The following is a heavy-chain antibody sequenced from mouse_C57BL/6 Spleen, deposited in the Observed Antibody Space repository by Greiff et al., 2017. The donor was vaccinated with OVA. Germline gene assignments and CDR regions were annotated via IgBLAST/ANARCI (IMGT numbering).Heavy chain of an antibody. CDR3: ARHGVLRNYFDY. V-gene: IGHV5-6*01. CDR1: GFTFSSYG. D-gene: IGHD1-1*01. Sequence: EVKLQESGGDLVKPGGSLKLSCAASGFTFSSYGMSWVRQTPDKRLEWVATISSGGSYTYYPDSVKGRFTISRDNAKNTLYLQMSSLKSEDTAMYYCARHGVLRNYFDYWGQGTTLTVSS. J-gene: IGHJ2*01. CDR2: ISSGGSYT.